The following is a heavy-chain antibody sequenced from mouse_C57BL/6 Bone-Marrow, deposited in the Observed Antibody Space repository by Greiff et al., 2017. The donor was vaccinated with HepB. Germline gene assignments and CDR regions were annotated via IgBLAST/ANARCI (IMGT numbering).Heavy chain of an antibody. J-gene: IGHJ2*01. D-gene: IGHD1-1*01. V-gene: IGHV1-15*01. CDR1: GYTFTDYE. CDR3: TRWDTPVVAH. Sequence: VQLQQSGAELVRPGASVTLSCKASGYTFTDYEMHWVKQTPVHGLEWIGAIDPETGGTAYNQKFKGKARLTADKSSSTASMELRSLTSEDSAVYYCTRWDTPVVAHWGQGTTLTVSS. CDR2: IDPETGGT.